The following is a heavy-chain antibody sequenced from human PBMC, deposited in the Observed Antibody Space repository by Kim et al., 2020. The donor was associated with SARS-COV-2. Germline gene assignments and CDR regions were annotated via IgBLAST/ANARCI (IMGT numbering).Heavy chain of an antibody. CDR1: GYTFTSYG. CDR3: ARSPLWFGELLPYYYYMDV. Sequence: ASVKVSCKASGYTFTSYGISWVRQAPGQGLEWMGWISAYTGNTNYAQKLQGRVTMTTDTSTSTAYMELRSLRSDDTAVYYCARSPLWFGELLPYYYYMDVWGKGTTVTVSS. J-gene: IGHJ6*03. V-gene: IGHV1-18*01. D-gene: IGHD3-10*01. CDR2: ISAYTGNT.